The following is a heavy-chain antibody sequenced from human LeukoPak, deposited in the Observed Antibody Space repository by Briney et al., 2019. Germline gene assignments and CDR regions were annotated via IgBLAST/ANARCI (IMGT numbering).Heavy chain of an antibody. J-gene: IGHJ4*02. Sequence: GGSLRLSCAASGLTFDDYAMPWVRQAPGKGLEWVSGISWNSGSIGYADSVKGRFTISRDNAKNSLYLQMNSLRAEDTALYYCAKVSGSYPNWGQGTLVTVPS. CDR3: AKVSGSYPN. CDR2: ISWNSGSI. CDR1: GLTFDDYA. V-gene: IGHV3-9*01.